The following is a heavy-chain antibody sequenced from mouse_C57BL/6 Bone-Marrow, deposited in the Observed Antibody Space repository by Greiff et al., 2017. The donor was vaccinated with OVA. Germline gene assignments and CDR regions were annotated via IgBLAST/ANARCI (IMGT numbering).Heavy chain of an antibody. CDR1: GYSFTGYY. CDR3: VYDYVAWCAY. D-gene: IGHD2-4*01. V-gene: IGHV1-42*01. CDR2: INPSTGGT. J-gene: IGHJ3*01. Sequence: DVQLQESGPELVKPGASVKISCKASGYSFTGYYMNWVKQSPEKSLEWIGEINPSTGGTTYNQKFKAKATLTVDKSSSTAYMQLKSLTSEDSAVYYCVYDYVAWCAYWGQGTLVTVSA.